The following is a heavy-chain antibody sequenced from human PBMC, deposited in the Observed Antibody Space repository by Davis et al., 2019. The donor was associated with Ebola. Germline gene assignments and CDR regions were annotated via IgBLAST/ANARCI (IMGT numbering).Heavy chain of an antibody. CDR3: ARGGLRFQHIYWYFDL. CDR1: GGSISSYY. CDR2: IYYSGST. Sequence: PSETLSLTCTVSGGSISSYYWSWIRQPPGKGLEWIGYIYYSGSTNYNPSLKSRVTISVDTSKNQFSLKLSSVTAADTAVYYCARGGLRFQHIYWYFDLWGRGTLVTVSS. V-gene: IGHV4-59*01. J-gene: IGHJ2*01. D-gene: IGHD2-21*01.